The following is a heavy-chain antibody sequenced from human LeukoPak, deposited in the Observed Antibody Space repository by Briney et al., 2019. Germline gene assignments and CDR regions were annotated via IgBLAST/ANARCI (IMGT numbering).Heavy chain of an antibody. V-gene: IGHV3-23*01. D-gene: IGHD6-13*01. CDR1: GFTFSSYA. J-gene: IGHJ4*02. Sequence: GGSLRLSCAASGFTFSSYAMSWVRQAPGKGLEWVSAISGSGGSTYYADSVKGRFTISRDNSKNTLYLQMNSLRAEDTAVYYCASIRLAAADYLSDYWGQGTLVTVSS. CDR3: ASIRLAAADYLSDY. CDR2: ISGSGGST.